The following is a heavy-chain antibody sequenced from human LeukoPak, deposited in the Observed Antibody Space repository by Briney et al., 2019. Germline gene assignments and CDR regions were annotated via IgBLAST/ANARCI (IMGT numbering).Heavy chain of an antibody. V-gene: IGHV4-59*01. CDR1: GGSISSYN. D-gene: IGHD3-22*01. CDR2: IYYSGST. Sequence: SETLSLTCSVSGGSISSYNWNWIRQPPGKGLEWIGYIYYSGSTNDNPSLKSRVTISVDTSKNQFSLKLSSVTAADTAVYYCARGADSSGYYSIFYFDYWGQGTLVTVSS. J-gene: IGHJ4*02. CDR3: ARGADSSGYYSIFYFDY.